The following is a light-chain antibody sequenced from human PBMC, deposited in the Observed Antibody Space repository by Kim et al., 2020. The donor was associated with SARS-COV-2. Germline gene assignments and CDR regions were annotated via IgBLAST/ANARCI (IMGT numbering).Light chain of an antibody. CDR3: AAWDASLNGYV. CDR1: DSNSGSST. CDR2: TIH. Sequence: GETGTIVCSASDSNSGSSTVNWYQHLPGEAPTLLIYTIHLRPSSVPDRFSGSASGTSASLAISGLQSDDEADYYCAAWDASLNGYVFGTGTKVTVL. J-gene: IGLJ1*01. V-gene: IGLV1-44*01.